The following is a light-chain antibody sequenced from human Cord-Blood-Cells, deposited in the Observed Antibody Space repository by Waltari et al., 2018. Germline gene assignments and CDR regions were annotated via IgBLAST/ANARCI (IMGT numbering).Light chain of an antibody. Sequence: QSALTQPASVSGSPGHSITISCTGTSSDVRSYNLFSWYQQHPGKAPKLMIYEGSKRPSGVSNRFSGSKSGNTASLTISGLQAEDEADYYCCSYAGSSTWVFGGGTKLTVL. CDR3: CSYAGSSTWV. CDR1: SSDVRSYNL. V-gene: IGLV2-23*01. J-gene: IGLJ3*02. CDR2: EGS.